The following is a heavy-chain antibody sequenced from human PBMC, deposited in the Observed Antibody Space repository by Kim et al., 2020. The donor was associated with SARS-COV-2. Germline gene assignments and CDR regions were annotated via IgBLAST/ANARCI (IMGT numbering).Heavy chain of an antibody. CDR1: GLTFDKYA. V-gene: IGHV3-23*01. CDR3: ATLRFLDWLYFNYDMDV. CDR2: LSGSGGSK. Sequence: GGSLRLSCAASGLTFDKYAMNWVRQAPGKGLEWVAGLSGSGGSKYYAASVQGRFTISRDNSKDSLSLQMSSPRVEDTAIFYCATLRFLDWLYFNYDMDV. D-gene: IGHD3-3*01. J-gene: IGHJ6*03.